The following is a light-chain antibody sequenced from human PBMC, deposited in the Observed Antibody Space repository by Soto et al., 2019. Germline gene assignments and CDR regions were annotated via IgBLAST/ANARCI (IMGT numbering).Light chain of an antibody. CDR3: SSYAGSNNLL. J-gene: IGLJ2*01. V-gene: IGLV2-14*01. CDR1: TNDIGSYNY. Sequence: QSALTQPASVSGSPGQSITLSCAGTTNDIGSYNYVSWFQQHPGEAPKLIIFEVTHRPSGISTRFSGSKSGNTASLTISDLQAEDEALYYCSSYAGSNNLLFGGGTKLTVL. CDR2: EVT.